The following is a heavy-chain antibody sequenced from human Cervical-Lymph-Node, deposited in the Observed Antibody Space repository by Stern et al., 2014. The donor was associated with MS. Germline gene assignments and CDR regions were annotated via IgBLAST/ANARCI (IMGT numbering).Heavy chain of an antibody. CDR3: ARVHSGYDYVQDS. D-gene: IGHD5-12*01. V-gene: IGHV2-70*19. Sequence: QVTLRESGPALVKPTQTLTLTCTFSGFSLSTSGMCVSWVRQPPGKALEWLALIDWDDDKDYSTSLKTRLTISKDTSKTQVVLTMTNMDPVDTATYYCARVHSGYDYVQDSWGQGTLVSVSS. J-gene: IGHJ4*02. CDR1: GFSLSTSGMC. CDR2: IDWDDDK.